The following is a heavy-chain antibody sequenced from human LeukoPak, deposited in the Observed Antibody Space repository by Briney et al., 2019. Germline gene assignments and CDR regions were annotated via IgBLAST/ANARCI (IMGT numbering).Heavy chain of an antibody. CDR3: ARQNYDEVNYYYYGLDV. D-gene: IGHD3-3*01. CDR1: GXSISSNY. Sequence: NPSETLSLTCTVSGXSISSNYWSWIRQSPGKGLEWIGYIYYRGSTDYNPSLKSRVTISVDTSKNQFSLKLSSVTAADTAVYYCARQNYDEVNYYYYGLDVWGQGTTVTVSS. CDR2: IYYRGST. J-gene: IGHJ6*02. V-gene: IGHV4-59*08.